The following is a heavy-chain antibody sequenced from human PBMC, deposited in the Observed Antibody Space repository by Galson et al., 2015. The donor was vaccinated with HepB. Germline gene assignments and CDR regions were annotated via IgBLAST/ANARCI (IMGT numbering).Heavy chain of an antibody. Sequence: SLRLSCPASGFTFNSYSMNWVRQAPGKGLEWLSYISSSSSTTIYYADSVKGRFTISRDNAKSSLYLQMNSLRAEDTAVYYCARERGSIFSQLYYFDYWGQGALVTVSS. CDR2: ISSSSSTTI. J-gene: IGHJ4*02. D-gene: IGHD3-16*01. V-gene: IGHV3-48*04. CDR3: ARERGSIFSQLYYFDY. CDR1: GFTFNSYS.